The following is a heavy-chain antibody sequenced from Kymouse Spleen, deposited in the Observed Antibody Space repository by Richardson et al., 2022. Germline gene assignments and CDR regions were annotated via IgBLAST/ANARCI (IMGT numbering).Heavy chain of an antibody. J-gene: IGHJ6*02. V-gene: IGHV1-2*04. Sequence: QVQLVQSGAEVKKPGASVKVSCKASGYTFTGYYMHWVRQAPGQGLEWMGWINPNSGGTNYAQKFQGWVTMTRDTSISTAYMELSRLRSDDTAVYYCAREKIAAAVYYYYYGMDVWGQGTTVTVSS. CDR3: AREKIAAAVYYYYYGMDV. CDR1: GYTFTGYY. CDR2: INPNSGGT. D-gene: IGHD6-13*01.